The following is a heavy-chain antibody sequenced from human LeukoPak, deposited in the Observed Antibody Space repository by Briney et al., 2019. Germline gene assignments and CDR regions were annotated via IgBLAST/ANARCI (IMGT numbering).Heavy chain of an antibody. CDR2: LYSAGST. CDR3: ASGEVGVRKYYSDPFHY. CDR1: GFTVSSNY. D-gene: IGHD3-10*01. J-gene: IGHJ4*02. V-gene: IGHV3-53*01. Sequence: GGSLRLSCAASGFTVSSNYVTWVRQAPGKGLEWVSILYSAGSTYYADSVRGRFTISRDSSKNTLSLQMNSLRAEDTAVYYCASGEVGVRKYYSDPFHYWGQGTLVTVSS.